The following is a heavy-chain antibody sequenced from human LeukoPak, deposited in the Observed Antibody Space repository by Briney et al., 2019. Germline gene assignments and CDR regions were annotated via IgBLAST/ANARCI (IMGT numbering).Heavy chain of an antibody. Sequence: SETLSLTCVVYGGSFSGYYWSWIRQSPGKGLEWIGEINHRGSTNYNPSLKRRVTISLDTSKNQFSLKLSSVTAADTAVYYCARGRGSGWHTHPRYWGQGTLVTVSS. CDR3: ARGRGSGWHTHPRY. CDR2: INHRGST. D-gene: IGHD6-19*01. J-gene: IGHJ4*02. V-gene: IGHV4-34*01. CDR1: GGSFSGYY.